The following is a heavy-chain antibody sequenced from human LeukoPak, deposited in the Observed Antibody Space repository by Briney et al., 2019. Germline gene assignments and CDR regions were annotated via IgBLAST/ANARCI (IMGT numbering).Heavy chain of an antibody. V-gene: IGHV3-33*01. CDR3: ASNFDY. Sequence: GSLRLSCAASGFTFSNYGMHWVRQAPGKGLEWVAVIWHDGSNKYYADSVKGRFIISRDNSKNTVYLQMNSLRAEDTAVYYCASNFDYWGQGTLVTVSS. J-gene: IGHJ4*02. CDR2: IWHDGSNK. CDR1: GFTFSNYG.